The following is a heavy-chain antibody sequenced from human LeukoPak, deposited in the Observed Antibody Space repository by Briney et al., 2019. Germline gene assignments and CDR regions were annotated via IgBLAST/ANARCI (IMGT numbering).Heavy chain of an antibody. Sequence: GGSLRLSCAASGFTFSSYGMHWVRQAPGKGLEWVAFIRYDGSNKYYADSVKGRFTISRDNSKNTLYLQMNSLRAEDTAVYYCAKDYLWFGELMDWFDPWGQGTLVTVSS. D-gene: IGHD3-10*01. CDR2: IRYDGSNK. V-gene: IGHV3-30*02. CDR3: AKDYLWFGELMDWFDP. J-gene: IGHJ5*02. CDR1: GFTFSSYG.